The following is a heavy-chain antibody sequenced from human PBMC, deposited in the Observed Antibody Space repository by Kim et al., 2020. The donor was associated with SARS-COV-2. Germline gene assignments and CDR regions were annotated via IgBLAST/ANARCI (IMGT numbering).Heavy chain of an antibody. Sequence: ASVKVSCKASGYTFTGYYIHWVRQAPGQGLEWMGWINANSGGTNDAQKFQGRVTMTRDTSISTAYMELSRLRSDDTGVYYCARDMGGRFLEWVSKKFDYWGQGTLVTVSS. J-gene: IGHJ4*02. CDR2: INANSGGT. CDR1: GYTFTGYY. CDR3: ARDMGGRFLEWVSKKFDY. D-gene: IGHD3-3*01. V-gene: IGHV1-2*02.